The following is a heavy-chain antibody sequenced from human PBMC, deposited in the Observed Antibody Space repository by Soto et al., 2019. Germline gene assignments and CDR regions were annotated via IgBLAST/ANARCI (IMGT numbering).Heavy chain of an antibody. V-gene: IGHV6-1*01. Sequence: SHTLSLTCAISVDSVFSTSAAWNWIRQSPSRGLEWLGRTYYRSKWFNNYAASVKSRITINPDTPRNQFSLQLSSVTPEDTAVYYCARDKDNGISSFDSWAQGTLVTVSS. J-gene: IGHJ4*02. CDR1: VDSVFSTSAA. D-gene: IGHD2-15*01. CDR2: TYYRSKWFN. CDR3: ARDKDNGISSFDS.